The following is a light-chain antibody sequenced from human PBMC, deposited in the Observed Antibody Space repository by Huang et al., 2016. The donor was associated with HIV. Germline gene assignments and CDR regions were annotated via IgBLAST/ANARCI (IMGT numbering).Light chain of an antibody. CDR2: GAS. CDR1: QGITDD. Sequence: AIQMTQSPSPLSASVGDRVTITCRASQGITDDLAWYQQKPGKAPKLLISGASTLRNGVPSRFSGSGSGTDFTLTISSLQPEDYATYYCLQDHNYPRTFGQGTKVEI. CDR3: LQDHNYPRT. V-gene: IGKV1-6*01. J-gene: IGKJ1*01.